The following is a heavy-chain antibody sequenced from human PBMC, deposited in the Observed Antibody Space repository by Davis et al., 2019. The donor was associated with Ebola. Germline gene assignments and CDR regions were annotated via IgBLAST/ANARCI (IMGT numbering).Heavy chain of an antibody. J-gene: IGHJ4*02. CDR2: IKSKTDGGTT. Sequence: GESLKISCAASGFTFSNAWMSWVRQAPGKGLEWVGRIKSKTDGGTTDYAAPVKGRFTISRDDSRNTLYLQINSLKTEDTAVYYCLRHSGSQWFWGQGTLLTVSS. CDR3: LRHSGSQWF. CDR1: GFTFSNAW. V-gene: IGHV3-15*01. D-gene: IGHD1-26*01.